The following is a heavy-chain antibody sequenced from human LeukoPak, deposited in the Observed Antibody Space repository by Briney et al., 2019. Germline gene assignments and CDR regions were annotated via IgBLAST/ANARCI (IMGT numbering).Heavy chain of an antibody. Sequence: PSETLSLTCTVSGGSISSYYWSWIRQPPGKGLEWIGYIYYSGSTNYNPSLKSRVTISVDTSKNQFSLKLSSVTAADTAVYYCARSIRPHSPNFDYWGQGTLVTVSS. J-gene: IGHJ4*02. CDR2: IYYSGST. D-gene: IGHD1-14*01. CDR1: GGSISSYY. V-gene: IGHV4-59*01. CDR3: ARSIRPHSPNFDY.